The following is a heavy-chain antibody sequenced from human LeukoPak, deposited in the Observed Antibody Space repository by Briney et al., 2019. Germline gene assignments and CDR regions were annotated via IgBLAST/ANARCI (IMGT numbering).Heavy chain of an antibody. J-gene: IGHJ3*02. D-gene: IGHD2-2*01. CDR2: IYTSGST. Sequence: SETLSLTCTVSGGSISSGSYYWSWIRQPAGTGLEWIGRIYTSGSTNYNPSLKSRVTISVDTSKNQFSLKLSSVTAADTAVYYCARVDYVTSYCSSTSCSPWAFDIWGQGTMVTVSS. V-gene: IGHV4-61*02. CDR1: GGSISSGSYY. CDR3: ARVDYVTSYCSSTSCSPWAFDI.